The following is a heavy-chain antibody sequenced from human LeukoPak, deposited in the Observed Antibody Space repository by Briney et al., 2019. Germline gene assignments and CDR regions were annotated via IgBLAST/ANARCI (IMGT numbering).Heavy chain of an antibody. CDR2: IYTSGST. CDR3: ARGLSDDILTDYYYYYMDV. D-gene: IGHD3-9*01. CDR1: GGSISSYY. J-gene: IGHJ6*03. V-gene: IGHV4-4*07. Sequence: SETLSLTCTVSGGSISSYYWSWIRQPAGQGLEWIGRIYTSGSTNYNPSLKSRVTISVDTSKNQFSLKLSSVTAADTAVYYCARGLSDDILTDYYYYYMDVWGKGTTVTVSS.